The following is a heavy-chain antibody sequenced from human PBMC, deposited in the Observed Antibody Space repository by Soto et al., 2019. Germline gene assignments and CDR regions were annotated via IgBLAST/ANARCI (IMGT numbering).Heavy chain of an antibody. CDR3: AKDRGWMTSDY. CDR1: GFTFSSYG. CDR2: ISYDGSNK. J-gene: IGHJ4*02. D-gene: IGHD3-10*01. V-gene: IGHV3-30*18. Sequence: ESGGGVVPPGRSLRLSCAASGFTFSSYGMHWVRQAPGKGLEWVAVISYDGSNKYYADSVKGRFTISRDNSKNTLYLQMNSLRAEDTAVYYCAKDRGWMTSDYWGQGTLVTVSS.